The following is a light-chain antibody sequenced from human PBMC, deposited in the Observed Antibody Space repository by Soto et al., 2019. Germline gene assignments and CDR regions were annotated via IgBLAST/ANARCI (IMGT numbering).Light chain of an antibody. J-gene: IGKJ3*01. Sequence: IQLTQSPSSLSASVGDRVTITCRASQGISSFLAWYQQKPGRAPKLLIYGASTLQSGVPSRFSGSGSGTDFTLTISSLQPEDFATYFCQQLNSFPIAFGPGTKVEIQ. V-gene: IGKV1-9*01. CDR1: QGISSF. CDR2: GAS. CDR3: QQLNSFPIA.